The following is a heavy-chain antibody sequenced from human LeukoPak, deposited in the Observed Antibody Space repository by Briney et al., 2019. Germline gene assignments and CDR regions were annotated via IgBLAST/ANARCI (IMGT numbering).Heavy chain of an antibody. CDR2: ISSSSSII. CDR3: ARDGDSSGYYAAFDI. D-gene: IGHD3-22*01. J-gene: IGHJ3*02. Sequence: PGGSLRLSCAASGFTFSGYSMNWVRQAPGKGLEWLSYISSSSSIIYYADSVKGRFTISRDNAKNSLYLQMNSLRDEDTAVYYCARDGDSSGYYAAFDIWGQGTMVTVSS. CDR1: GFTFSGYS. V-gene: IGHV3-48*02.